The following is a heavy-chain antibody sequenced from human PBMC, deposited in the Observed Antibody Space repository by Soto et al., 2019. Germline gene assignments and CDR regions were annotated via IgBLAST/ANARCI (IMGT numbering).Heavy chain of an antibody. CDR1: GFTFSNYA. CDR2: ISCDGNDK. Sequence: GGSLRLSCAASGFTFSNYAMHWVRQAPGKGLEWVAIISCDGNDKSYADSVKDRFTISRDNSKNTVYLQLNSLRPEDTAVYYCARARGGNDCFDFVIHYWGRGALVTVSS. CDR3: ARARGGNDCFDFVIHY. J-gene: IGHJ4*02. D-gene: IGHD2-21*01. V-gene: IGHV3-30*04.